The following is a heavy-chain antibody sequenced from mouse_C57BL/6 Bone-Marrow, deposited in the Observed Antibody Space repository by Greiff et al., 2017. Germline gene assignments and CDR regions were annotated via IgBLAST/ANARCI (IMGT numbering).Heavy chain of an antibody. CDR3: ARSFITTVVATRKYFDY. J-gene: IGHJ2*01. CDR2: IYPRSGNT. D-gene: IGHD1-1*01. CDR1: GYTFTSYG. Sequence: VQLQQSGAELARPGASVKLSCKASGYTFTSYGISWVKQRTGQGLEWIGEIYPRSGNTYYNEKFKGKATLTADKSSSTAYMELRSLTSEESAVYFCARSFITTVVATRKYFDYWGQGTTLTVSS. V-gene: IGHV1-81*01.